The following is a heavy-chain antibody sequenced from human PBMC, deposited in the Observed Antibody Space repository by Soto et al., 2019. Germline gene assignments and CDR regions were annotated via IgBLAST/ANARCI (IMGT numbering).Heavy chain of an antibody. D-gene: IGHD3-9*01. J-gene: IGHJ5*02. CDR2: IIPILGIA. Sequence: SVKVSCKASGGTFSSYTISWVRQAPGQGLEWMGRIIPILGIANYAQKFQGRVTITADKSTSTAYMELSSLRSEDTAVYYCARGGQGYFDRLFDPWGQGTLVTVSS. CDR3: ARGGQGYFDRLFDP. V-gene: IGHV1-69*02. CDR1: GGTFSSYT.